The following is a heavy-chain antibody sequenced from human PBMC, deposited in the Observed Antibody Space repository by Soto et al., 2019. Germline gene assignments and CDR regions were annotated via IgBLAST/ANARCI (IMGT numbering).Heavy chain of an antibody. CDR3: AFSTTYYDFWSGYLDAFDI. CDR2: ISSSSSTI. Sequence: GGSLRLSCAASGFTFSSYCMNWVRQAPGKGLEWVSYISSSSSTIYYADSVKGRFTSSRDNAKNSLYLQMNSLRAEDTAVYYCAFSTTYYDFWSGYLDAFDIWGQGTMVTVS. V-gene: IGHV3-48*01. J-gene: IGHJ3*02. D-gene: IGHD3-3*01. CDR1: GFTFSSYC.